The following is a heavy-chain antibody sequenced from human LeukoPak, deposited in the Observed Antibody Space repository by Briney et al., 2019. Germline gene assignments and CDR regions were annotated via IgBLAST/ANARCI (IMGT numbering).Heavy chain of an antibody. Sequence: SETLSLTCTVSGGSLSGSYWSWIRQPPGKQLEWIGYIYSSGSSGITTYNPSLQSRVIISQDTSKNDSSLKLTSVTAADAAVYYCARLAARRGYYYSGMDVWGQGTTVTVSS. CDR2: IYSSGSSGIT. D-gene: IGHD3-10*01. J-gene: IGHJ6*02. V-gene: IGHV4-59*01. CDR1: GGSLSGSY. CDR3: ARLAARRGYYYSGMDV.